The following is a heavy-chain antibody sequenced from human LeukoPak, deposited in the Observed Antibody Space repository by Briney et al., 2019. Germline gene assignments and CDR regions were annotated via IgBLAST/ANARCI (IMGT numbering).Heavy chain of an antibody. V-gene: IGHV3-7*01. D-gene: IGHD6-13*01. CDR1: GFTFSSNW. J-gene: IGHJ4*02. Sequence: GGSLRLSCAASGFTFSSNWMSWVRQAPGKGLEWVANIKQDGSEKYYVDSVKGRFTISRDNAKNSLYLQMNSLRAEDTAVYYCARGDVAAGFDYWGQGTLVTVSS. CDR2: IKQDGSEK. CDR3: ARGDVAAGFDY.